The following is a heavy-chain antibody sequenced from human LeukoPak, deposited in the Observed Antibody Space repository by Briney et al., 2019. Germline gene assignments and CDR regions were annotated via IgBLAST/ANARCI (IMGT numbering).Heavy chain of an antibody. CDR3: AREGDGGNSGFAY. V-gene: IGHV3-48*01. J-gene: IGHJ4*02. CDR2: ISSTSVI. D-gene: IGHD4-23*01. CDR1: GFTFSGYN. Sequence: PGGSLRLSCAVSGFTFSGYNLNWVRQAPGKGLEWIAYISSTSVIYYADSLKGRFTISRDNAKNSLYLQMNGLRVDDTAVYYCAREGDGGNSGFAYWGQGTLVTVSS.